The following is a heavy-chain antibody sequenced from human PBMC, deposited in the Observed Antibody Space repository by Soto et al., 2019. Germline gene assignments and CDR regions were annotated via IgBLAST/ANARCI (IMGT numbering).Heavy chain of an antibody. CDR3: ARDSGYSYGPLDY. D-gene: IGHD5-18*01. J-gene: IGHJ4*02. CDR2: ISSSSSTI. V-gene: IGHV3-48*01. Sequence: GGSLRLSCAASGIHFSTTGMNWVRQAPGKGLEWVSYISSSSSTIYYADSVKGRFTISRDNAKNSLYLQMNSLRAEDTAVYYCARDSGYSYGPLDYWGQGTLVTVSS. CDR1: GIHFSTTG.